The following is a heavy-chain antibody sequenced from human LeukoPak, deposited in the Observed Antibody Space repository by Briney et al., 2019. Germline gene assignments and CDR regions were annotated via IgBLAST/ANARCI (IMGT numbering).Heavy chain of an antibody. CDR2: IYSGGST. CDR1: GFTVSSNY. J-gene: IGHJ4*02. D-gene: IGHD3-22*01. Sequence: GGSLRLSCAASGFTVSSNYMSWVRQAPGKGLEWVSVIYSGGSTYYADSVKGRFTISRDNSKNTLYLQMNSLRVEDTAVYYCTRDGRSFEGTMIVGIIGYWGQGTLVTVSS. CDR3: TRDGRSFEGTMIVGIIGY. V-gene: IGHV3-53*01.